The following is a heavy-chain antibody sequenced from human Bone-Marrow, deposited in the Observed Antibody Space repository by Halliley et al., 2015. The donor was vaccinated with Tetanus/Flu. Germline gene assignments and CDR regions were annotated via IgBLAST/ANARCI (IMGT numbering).Heavy chain of an antibody. CDR2: IIPSSSFL. D-gene: IGHD2-2*01. CDR3: ARGTSRSLFDY. J-gene: IGHJ4*02. Sequence: GWFSSIIPSSSFLYSADSVKGRFTISRDNTENSLFLQMNSLREEDTAVYYCARGTSRSLFDYWGQGTLVTVSS. V-gene: IGHV3-21*01.